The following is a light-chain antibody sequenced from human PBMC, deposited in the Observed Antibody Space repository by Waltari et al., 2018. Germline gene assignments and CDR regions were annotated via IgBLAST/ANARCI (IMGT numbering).Light chain of an antibody. J-gene: IGLJ3*02. CDR3: QTGCHGTWV. CDR2: VNRDGSH. CDR1: SGHSSNI. Sequence: QLVVTQSPSASTSLGASVKLTCTLSSGHSSNIIAWLQQQPEKGPRYLLKVNRDGSHSRGDEIPDRVSGASSGAERYLTIPSLQAEDEADYHFQTGCHGTWVFGGGTKLTVL. V-gene: IGLV4-69*01.